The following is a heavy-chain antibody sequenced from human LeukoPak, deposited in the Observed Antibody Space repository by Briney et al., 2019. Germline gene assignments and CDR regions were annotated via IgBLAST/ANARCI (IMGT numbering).Heavy chain of an antibody. J-gene: IGHJ4*02. Sequence: ESLKISRKGSGYSFTSYWIGWVRQMPGKGLEWMGIIYPGDSDTRYSLSFQGQVNVSAEKPITTASLKWRSLKASHTALYYCATPEDSDRYYANYWGQATLVSVSS. V-gene: IGHV5-51*04. CDR1: GYSFTSYW. CDR2: IYPGDSDT. CDR3: ATPEDSDRYYANY. D-gene: IGHD1-26*01.